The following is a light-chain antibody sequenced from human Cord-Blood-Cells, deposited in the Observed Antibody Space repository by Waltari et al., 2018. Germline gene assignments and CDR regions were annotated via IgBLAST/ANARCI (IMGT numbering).Light chain of an antibody. V-gene: IGLV3-16*01. CDR1: ALPKKY. CDR2: KDS. J-gene: IGLJ3*02. CDR3: LSADSSGTWV. Sequence: SYELTQPPSVSVSLGQMARITCSGEALPKKYAYWYQQKPGQFPVLVTYKDSERPSGIPERFSGPSSGTIVTLTISGVQAEDEADYYCLSADSSGTWVFGGGTKLTVL.